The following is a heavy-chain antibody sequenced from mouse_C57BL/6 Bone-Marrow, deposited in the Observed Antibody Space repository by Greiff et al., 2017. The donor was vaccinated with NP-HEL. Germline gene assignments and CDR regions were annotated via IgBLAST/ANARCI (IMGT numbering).Heavy chain of an antibody. CDR1: GFSLTSYA. Sequence: VHLVESGPGLVAPSQCLSITCTVSGFSLTSYAISWVRQPPGKGLEWLGVIWTGGGTNYNSALKSRLSISKDNSKSQVFLKMNSLQTDDTARYYCARNSLSPSQLGRIDYWGQGTTLTVSS. CDR3: ARNSLSPSQLGRIDY. V-gene: IGHV2-9-1*01. D-gene: IGHD4-1*02. CDR2: IWTGGGT. J-gene: IGHJ2*01.